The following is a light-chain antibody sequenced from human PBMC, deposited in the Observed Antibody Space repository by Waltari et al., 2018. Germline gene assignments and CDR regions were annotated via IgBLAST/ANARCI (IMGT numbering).Light chain of an antibody. CDR1: SSDVGGYNY. CDR2: EVS. V-gene: IGLV2-8*01. Sequence: QSALTQPPSASGSPGQSVTISCTGTSSDVGGYNYVSWYQQPPGKVPKLMIYEVSKRPSGVPDRFSGSKSGNTASLTVSGLQAEDEADYYCSSYAGSNNLGVFGGGTKLTVL. CDR3: SSYAGSNNLGV. J-gene: IGLJ2*01.